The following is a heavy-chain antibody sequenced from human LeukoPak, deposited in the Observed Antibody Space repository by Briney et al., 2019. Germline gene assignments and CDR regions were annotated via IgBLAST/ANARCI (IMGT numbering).Heavy chain of an antibody. CDR3: ARERRPGEWLRERNWFDP. CDR2: IYYSGST. CDR1: GGSFSSGSYY. V-gene: IGHV4-61*01. J-gene: IGHJ5*02. D-gene: IGHD5-12*01. Sequence: SGTLSLTCTVSGGSFSSGSYYWGWLRPPPGQGLEWIGYIYYSGSTNYNPSLRSRATISVDASKNQFSLKLSSVTAADTAVYYCARERRPGEWLRERNWFDPWGQGTLVTVSS.